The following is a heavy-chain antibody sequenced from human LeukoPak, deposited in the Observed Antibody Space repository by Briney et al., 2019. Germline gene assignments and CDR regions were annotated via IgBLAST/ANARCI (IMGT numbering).Heavy chain of an antibody. V-gene: IGHV3-9*03. D-gene: IGHD6-19*01. Sequence: GGSLRLSCAASGFTFDDYAMHWVRQAPGKGLEWVSGISWDSGSIGYADSVKGRFPISRDNAKNSLYLQMNSLRAEDMALYYCAKDYSSGWYLAAFDIWGQGTMVTVSS. CDR2: ISWDSGSI. CDR1: GFTFDDYA. CDR3: AKDYSSGWYLAAFDI. J-gene: IGHJ3*02.